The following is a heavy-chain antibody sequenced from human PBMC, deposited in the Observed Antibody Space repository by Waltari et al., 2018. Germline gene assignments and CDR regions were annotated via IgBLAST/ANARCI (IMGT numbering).Heavy chain of an antibody. D-gene: IGHD3-10*01. V-gene: IGHV3-48*03. J-gene: IGHJ4*02. CDR2: ISSSGSTI. CDR3: ATEIWFGESDY. CDR1: GFTFRSSE. Sequence: EVQLVESGGGLVQPGGSLRLSCAASGFTFRSSEMNWVRQAPGKGLEWVSYISSSGSTIYYADSVKGRFTISRDNAKNSLYLQMNSLRAEDTAVYYCATEIWFGESDYWGQGTLVTVSS.